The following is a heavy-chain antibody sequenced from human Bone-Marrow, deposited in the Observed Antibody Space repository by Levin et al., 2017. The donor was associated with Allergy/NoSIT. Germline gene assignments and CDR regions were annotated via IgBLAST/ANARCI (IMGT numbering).Heavy chain of an antibody. CDR2: ISGSGGST. Sequence: SCAASGFTFSSYAMSWVRQAPGKGLEWVSAISGSGGSTYYADSVKGRFTISRDNSKNTLYLQMNSLRAEDTAVYYCAKLGPNCSGGSCYPWYFDLWGRGTLVTVSS. CDR3: AKLGPNCSGGSCYPWYFDL. V-gene: IGHV3-23*01. CDR1: GFTFSSYA. D-gene: IGHD2-15*01. J-gene: IGHJ2*01.